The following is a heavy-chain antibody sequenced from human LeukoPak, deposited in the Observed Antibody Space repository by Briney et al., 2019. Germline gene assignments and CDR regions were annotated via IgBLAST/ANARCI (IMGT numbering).Heavy chain of an antibody. D-gene: IGHD3-3*01. V-gene: IGHV1-18*01. CDR1: GYTFTSYG. Sequence: ASVKVSCKASGYTFTSYGISWVLQAPGQGLEWMGWISAYNGNTNYAQKLQGRVTMTTDTSTSTAYMELRSLRSDDTAVYYCARWKYYDFWSGSSFYYYMDVWGKGTTVTVSS. J-gene: IGHJ6*03. CDR2: ISAYNGNT. CDR3: ARWKYYDFWSGSSFYYYMDV.